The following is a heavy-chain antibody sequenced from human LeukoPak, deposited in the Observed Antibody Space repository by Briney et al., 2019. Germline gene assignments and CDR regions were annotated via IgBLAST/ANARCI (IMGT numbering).Heavy chain of an antibody. CDR1: GYSFTSYW. CDR3: ARSIQLWAYNWFDP. Sequence: PGESLKISCKGSGYSFTSYWIGWVRQMPGKGLEWMGIIYPGDSDTSYSPSFQGQVTFSADKSISTAYLQWSSLKASDTAMYYCARSIQLWAYNWFDPWGQGTLVTVSS. V-gene: IGHV5-51*01. D-gene: IGHD5-18*01. CDR2: IYPGDSDT. J-gene: IGHJ5*02.